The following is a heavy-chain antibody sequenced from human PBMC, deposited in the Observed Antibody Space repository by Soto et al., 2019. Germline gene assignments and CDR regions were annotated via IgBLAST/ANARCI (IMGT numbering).Heavy chain of an antibody. Sequence: QVQLQESGPGLVKPSETLSLTCAVSGYSISSGYYWGWIRQPPGKGLEWIGSIYHSGSTYYNPSLKSRVTISVDTSKNQFSLKLSSVTAADTAVYYCARSGHLYYDFWSGYYRAGSYGAFDIWGQGTMVTVSS. CDR3: ARSGHLYYDFWSGYYRAGSYGAFDI. CDR2: IYHSGST. V-gene: IGHV4-38-2*01. D-gene: IGHD3-3*01. J-gene: IGHJ3*02. CDR1: GYSISSGYY.